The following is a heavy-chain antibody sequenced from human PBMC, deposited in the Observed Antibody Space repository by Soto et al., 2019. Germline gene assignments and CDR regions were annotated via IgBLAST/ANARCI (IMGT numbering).Heavy chain of an antibody. CDR2: IIPIFGTA. CDR3: ARAPAYDILTGYPNFDY. J-gene: IGHJ4*02. D-gene: IGHD3-9*01. Sequence: GASLKVSCKASGGTFSSYAISWVRQAPGQGLEWMGGIIPIFGTANYAQKFQGRVTITADKSTSTAYMELSSLRSEDTAVYYCARAPAYDILTGYPNFDYWGQGTLVTVSS. V-gene: IGHV1-69*06. CDR1: GGTFSSYA.